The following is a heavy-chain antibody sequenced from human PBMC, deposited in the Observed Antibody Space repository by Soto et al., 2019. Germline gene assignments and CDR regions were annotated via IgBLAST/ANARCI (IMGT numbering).Heavy chain of an antibody. Sequence: GESLKISCAASGFTFSSYWMSWVRQAPGKGLEWVDNIKQDGSEKYYVDSVKGRFTISRDNAKNLLYQQMNSQRAEETAVYYCATNYGDPRTRGGYWGQGTLVTVSS. CDR3: ATNYGDPRTRGGY. V-gene: IGHV3-7*05. D-gene: IGHD4-17*01. J-gene: IGHJ4*02. CDR1: GFTFSSYW. CDR2: IKQDGSEK.